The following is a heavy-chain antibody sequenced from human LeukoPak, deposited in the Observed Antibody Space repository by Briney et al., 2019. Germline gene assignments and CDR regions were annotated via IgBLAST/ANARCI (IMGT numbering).Heavy chain of an antibody. Sequence: GGSLRLSCAASGFTFGSYGMHWVRQAPGKGLEWVAVIWYDGSNKYYADSVKGRFTISRDNSKNTLYLQMNSLRAEDTAVYYCARDRQLAEFIDYWGQGTLVTVSS. D-gene: IGHD6-13*01. J-gene: IGHJ4*02. CDR2: IWYDGSNK. CDR3: ARDRQLAEFIDY. CDR1: GFTFGSYG. V-gene: IGHV3-33*01.